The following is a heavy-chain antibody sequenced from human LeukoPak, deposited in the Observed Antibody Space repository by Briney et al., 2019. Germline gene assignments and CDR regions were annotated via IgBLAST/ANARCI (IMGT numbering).Heavy chain of an antibody. CDR3: ARVSIAAAGIYYYYMDV. CDR1: GGSFSGYY. D-gene: IGHD6-13*01. V-gene: IGHV4-34*01. J-gene: IGHJ6*03. Sequence: PSETLSLTCAVYGGSFSGYYWSWIRQPPGKGLEWIGEINHSGSTNYNPSLKSRVTISVDRSKNQFSLKLSSVTAADTAVYYCARVSIAAAGIYYYYMDVWGKGTTVTVSS. CDR2: INHSGST.